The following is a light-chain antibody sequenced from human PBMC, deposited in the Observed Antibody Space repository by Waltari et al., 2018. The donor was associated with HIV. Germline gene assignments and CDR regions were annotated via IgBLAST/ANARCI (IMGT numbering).Light chain of an antibody. Sequence: QSALTQPASVSGSPGQSITISCTGTSSDVGSYNLVSWYQQYPGKAPKLMISEVSKRPSGVSNRFSGSKSGNTASLTISGLQAEDEADYYCCSYVSEIVPCVFGGGTKLTVL. CDR1: SSDVGSYNL. CDR2: EVS. CDR3: CSYVSEIVPCV. V-gene: IGLV2-23*02. J-gene: IGLJ3*02.